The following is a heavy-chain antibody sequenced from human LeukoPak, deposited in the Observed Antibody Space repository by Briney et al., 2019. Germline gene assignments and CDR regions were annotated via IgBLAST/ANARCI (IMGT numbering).Heavy chain of an antibody. CDR1: GFIFSDHY. CDR3: ARGRGYCSSTFYFGNMDV. V-gene: IGHV3-11*04. CDR2: ISSKVTHI. Sequence: GGSLRLSCAASGFIFSDHYMAWIRQAPGKGLEWVSYISSKVTHIYYADSVKGRFTVSRDNTKNSLYLQMSSLGAEDTAVYYCARGRGYCSSTFYFGNMDVWGTGTTVTVSS. J-gene: IGHJ6*03. D-gene: IGHD2-2*01.